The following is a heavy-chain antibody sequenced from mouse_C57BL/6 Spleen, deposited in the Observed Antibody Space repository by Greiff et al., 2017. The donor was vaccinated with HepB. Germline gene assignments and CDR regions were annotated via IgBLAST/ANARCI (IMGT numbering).Heavy chain of an antibody. V-gene: IGHV1-54*01. CDR1: GYAFTNYL. D-gene: IGHD2-2*01. CDR3: ARERGYDGGGFDY. J-gene: IGHJ2*01. Sequence: QVQLQQSGAELVRPGTSVKVSCKASGYAFTNYLIEWVKQRPGQGLEWIGVINPGSGGTNYNEKFKGKATLTADKSSSTAYMQLSSLTSEDSAVYFCARERGYDGGGFDYWGQGTTLTVSS. CDR2: INPGSGGT.